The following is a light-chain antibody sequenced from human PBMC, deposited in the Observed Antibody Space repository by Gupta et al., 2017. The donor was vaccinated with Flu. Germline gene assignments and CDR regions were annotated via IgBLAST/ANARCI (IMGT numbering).Light chain of an antibody. Sequence: QLVLTQSPSASASLGASVKLTCTLSSGHSSYAIAWHQQQPEKGPRYLMKLNSDGSHSKGDGIPDRFSGSLSGAERYLTTSSLQSEDEADYYFQTWGTGIGVFGGGTKLTVL. J-gene: IGLJ3*02. CDR2: LNSDGSH. V-gene: IGLV4-69*01. CDR1: SGHSSYA. CDR3: QTWGTGIGV.